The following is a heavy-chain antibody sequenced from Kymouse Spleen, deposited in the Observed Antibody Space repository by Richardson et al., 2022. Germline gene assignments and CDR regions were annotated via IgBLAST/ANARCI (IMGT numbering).Heavy chain of an antibody. D-gene: IGHD1-7*01. CDR1: GGSFSGYY. J-gene: IGHJ4*02. Sequence: QVQLQQWGAGLLKPSETLSLTCAVYGGSFSGYYWSWIRQPPGKGLEWIGEINHSGSTNYNPSLKSRVTISVDTSKNQFSLKLSSVTAADTAVYYCARTGWNSEDYWGQGTLVTVSS. CDR2: INHSGST. CDR3: ARTGWNSEDY. V-gene: IGHV4-34*01.